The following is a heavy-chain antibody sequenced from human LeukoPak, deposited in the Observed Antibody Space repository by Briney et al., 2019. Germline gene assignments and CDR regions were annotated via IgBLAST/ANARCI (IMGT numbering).Heavy chain of an antibody. CDR1: GFTFSSYA. D-gene: IGHD7-27*01. J-gene: IGHJ4*02. V-gene: IGHV3-30*04. CDR3: ASRKLGNDY. CDR2: ISYDGSNK. Sequence: GGSLRLSCAASGFTFSSYAMHWVRQAPGKGLEWVAVISYDGSNKYYADSVEGRFTISRDNSKNTLYLQMNSLRAEDTAVYYCASRKLGNDYWGQGTLVTVSS.